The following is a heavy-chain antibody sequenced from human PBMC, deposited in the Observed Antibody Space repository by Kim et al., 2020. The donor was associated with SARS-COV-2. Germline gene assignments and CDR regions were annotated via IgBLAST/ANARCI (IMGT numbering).Heavy chain of an antibody. V-gene: IGHV3-23*01. D-gene: IGHD2-2*01. CDR3: AKISVSCDISSCYHYSGMDV. Sequence: GRFTIARDDSKNTVYLQMNSLRAEDTAVYYCAKISVSCDISSCYHYSGMDVWGQGTTVTVSS. J-gene: IGHJ6*02.